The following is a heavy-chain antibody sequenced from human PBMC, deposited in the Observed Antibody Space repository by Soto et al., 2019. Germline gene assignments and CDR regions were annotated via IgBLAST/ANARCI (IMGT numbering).Heavy chain of an antibody. Sequence: QVQLVESGGGVVQPGRSLRLSCAASGFTFSSYAMHWVRQAPGKGLEWVAVISYDGSNKYYADSVKGRFTISRDNSKNTLYLQMNSLRAEATAVYYCARDLGYWGQGTLVTVSS. V-gene: IGHV3-30-3*01. CDR3: ARDLGY. CDR2: ISYDGSNK. CDR1: GFTFSSYA. J-gene: IGHJ4*02.